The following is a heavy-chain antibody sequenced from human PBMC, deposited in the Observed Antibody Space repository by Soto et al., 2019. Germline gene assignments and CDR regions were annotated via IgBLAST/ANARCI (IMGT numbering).Heavy chain of an antibody. Sequence: GVLRLSCAASGFTFSSYDMHWVRQATGKGLEWVSAIGTAGDTYYPGSVKGRFTISRENAKNSLYLQMKSLRAEDTAVYYCARGVGATDFDYWGQGTLVTVSS. CDR3: ARGVGATDFDY. CDR1: GFTFSSYD. CDR2: IGTAGDT. V-gene: IGHV3-13*01. D-gene: IGHD1-26*01. J-gene: IGHJ4*02.